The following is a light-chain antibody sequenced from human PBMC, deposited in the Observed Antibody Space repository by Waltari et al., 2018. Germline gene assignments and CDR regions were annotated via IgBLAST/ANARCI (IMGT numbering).Light chain of an antibody. Sequence: DIQMTQSPSSLSASVGDRVTITCRASQDITNGLVWFQQRPGKAPKRLIYAASSLQSGVPSRFSGSGFGTEFTLTISSLQPEDFETYYCLQHNNYPRTFGQGTKVEIK. CDR1: QDITNG. J-gene: IGKJ1*01. V-gene: IGKV1-17*01. CDR3: LQHNNYPRT. CDR2: AAS.